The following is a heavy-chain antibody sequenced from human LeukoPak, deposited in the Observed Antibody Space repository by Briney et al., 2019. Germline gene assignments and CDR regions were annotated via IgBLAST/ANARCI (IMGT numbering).Heavy chain of an antibody. CDR1: GFAFGDYA. CDR3: TKSYYDSSGYPVD. D-gene: IGHD3-22*01. J-gene: IGHJ4*02. CDR2: IRSRSFGGTP. V-gene: IGHV3-49*03. Sequence: GGSLRLSCTASGFAFGDYAMSWFRQAPGKGLEWVGFIRSRSFGGTPEYAASVKGRFTISRDNSNSIAYLQMSSLKSEDTAVYYCTKSYYDSSGYPVDWGQGTLVTVSS.